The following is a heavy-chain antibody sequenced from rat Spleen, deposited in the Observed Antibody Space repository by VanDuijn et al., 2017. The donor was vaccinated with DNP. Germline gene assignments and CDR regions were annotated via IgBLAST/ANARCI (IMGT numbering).Heavy chain of an antibody. Sequence: EVQLVESGGGLVQPGRSLKLSCAASGFTFSDYYMAWVRQAPTKGLEWVASISYDGDNTYYRASVKGRFTISRHDAKSTLYLQMGSLRSEDTATYYCATHVAGWGQGVMVTVSS. J-gene: IGHJ2*01. V-gene: IGHV5-20*01. D-gene: IGHD3-2*01. CDR1: GFTFSDYY. CDR3: ATHVAG. CDR2: ISYDGDNT.